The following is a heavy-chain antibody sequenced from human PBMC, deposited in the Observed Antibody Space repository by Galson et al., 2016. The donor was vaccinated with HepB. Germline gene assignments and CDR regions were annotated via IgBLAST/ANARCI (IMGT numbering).Heavy chain of an antibody. Sequence: SLRLSCAGTGFTFSSYNMNWVRQAPGKGLDSISYISSSSSTIYYADSVKGRFTISRDNAKNSLYLQMNSLRDEDTAVYYCARESISIFGEMIHNWFDPWGQGTLVTVSS. CDR3: ARESISIFGEMIHNWFDP. CDR1: GFTFSSYN. V-gene: IGHV3-48*02. D-gene: IGHD3-3*01. CDR2: ISSSSSTI. J-gene: IGHJ5*02.